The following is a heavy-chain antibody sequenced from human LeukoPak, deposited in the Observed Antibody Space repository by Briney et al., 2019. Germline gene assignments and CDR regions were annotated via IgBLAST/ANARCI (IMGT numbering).Heavy chain of an antibody. CDR2: IYYSGST. Sequence: SETLSLTCTVSGGSISSSSYYWGWIRQPPGKGLEWIGSIYYSGSTYYNPSLKSRVTISVDTSKNQFSLKPSSVTAADTAVYYCADGPTVTTSDYWGQGTLVTVSS. D-gene: IGHD4-17*01. V-gene: IGHV4-39*07. J-gene: IGHJ4*02. CDR3: ADGPTVTTSDY. CDR1: GGSISSSSYY.